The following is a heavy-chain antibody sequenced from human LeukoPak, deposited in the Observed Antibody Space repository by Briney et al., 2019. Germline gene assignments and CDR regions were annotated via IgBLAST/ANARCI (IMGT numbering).Heavy chain of an antibody. V-gene: IGHV4-59*01. J-gene: IGHJ5*02. Sequence: SETLSLTCTVSGGSISSYYWSWIRQPPGKGLEWIGYIYYSGSTNYNPSLKSRVTISVDTSKNQFSLRLRSVTAADTAVYYCARGPLWFGELYLPTWGQGTLVTVSS. CDR3: ARGPLWFGELYLPT. CDR1: GGSISSYY. CDR2: IYYSGST. D-gene: IGHD3-10*01.